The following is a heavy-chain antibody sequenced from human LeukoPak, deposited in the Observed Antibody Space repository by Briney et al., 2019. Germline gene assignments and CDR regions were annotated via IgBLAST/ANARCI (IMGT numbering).Heavy chain of an antibody. J-gene: IGHJ4*02. D-gene: IGHD7-27*01. CDR1: GFTFSSYA. V-gene: IGHV3-23*01. Sequence: GGSLRLSCAASGFTFSSYAMSWVRQAPGKGLEWVSAITGSGGSTYYADSVKGRFNLSRDNSKNTLYVQMNSLRAEDTAVYYCATERNWVFDYWGQGTLVTVSS. CDR3: ATERNWVFDY. CDR2: ITGSGGST.